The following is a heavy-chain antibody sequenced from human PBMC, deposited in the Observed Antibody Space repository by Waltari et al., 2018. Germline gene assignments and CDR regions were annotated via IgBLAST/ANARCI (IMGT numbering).Heavy chain of an antibody. Sequence: EVQLVESGGGLIQPGGSLRLSCAASGFTVSSNYMSWVRQAPGKGLEWVSVIYSGGSTYYADSVKGQFTISRDNSKNTLYLQMNSLRAEDTAVYYCARDTLTAYCGGDCPRGFGYWGQGTLVTVSS. CDR1: GFTVSSNY. CDR3: ARDTLTAYCGGDCPRGFGY. D-gene: IGHD2-21*02. CDR2: IYSGGST. V-gene: IGHV3-53*01. J-gene: IGHJ4*02.